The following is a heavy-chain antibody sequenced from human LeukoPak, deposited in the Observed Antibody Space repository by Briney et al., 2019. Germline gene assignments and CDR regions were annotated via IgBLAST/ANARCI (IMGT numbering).Heavy chain of an antibody. Sequence: GGSLRLSCAASGFTFSSYAMSWVRQAPGKGLEWVSAISGSGGSTYYADSVKGRFTISRDNSKNTLYLQMNSLRAEHTAVYYCAKRPRFGELAAWGQGTLVIVSS. V-gene: IGHV3-23*01. J-gene: IGHJ4*02. CDR2: ISGSGGST. CDR3: AKRPRFGELAA. CDR1: GFTFSSYA. D-gene: IGHD3-10*01.